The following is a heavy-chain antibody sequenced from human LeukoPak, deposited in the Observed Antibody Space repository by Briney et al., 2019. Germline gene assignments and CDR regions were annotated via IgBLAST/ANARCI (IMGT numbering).Heavy chain of an antibody. CDR1: GFTFDDSA. CDR2: ISGDGGST. D-gene: IGHD3-10*01. Sequence: PGGSLRLSCATSGFTFDDSAMHWVRQAPGKGLEWVSLISGDGGSTYYADSVKGRFTISRDNSKNSLYLQMNSLRTEDTALYYCAKDIGEQWFFDDWGQGTLVTVSS. J-gene: IGHJ4*02. V-gene: IGHV3-43*02. CDR3: AKDIGEQWFFDD.